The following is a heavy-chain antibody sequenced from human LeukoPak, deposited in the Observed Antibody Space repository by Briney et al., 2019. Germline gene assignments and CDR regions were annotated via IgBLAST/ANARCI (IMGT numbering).Heavy chain of an antibody. D-gene: IGHD3-10*01. CDR3: ARGIYYGSGDF. Sequence: SETLSLTCSVSGGGSISVSNYYWNWIRQPPGKGLEWIGYVYYSGATSYNPSLKSRVTISVGMSKSQFSLKLKSVTAADTAVYYCARGIYYGSGDFWGQGTLVTVAS. CDR1: GGGSISVSNYY. V-gene: IGHV4-59*02. J-gene: IGHJ4*02. CDR2: VYYSGAT.